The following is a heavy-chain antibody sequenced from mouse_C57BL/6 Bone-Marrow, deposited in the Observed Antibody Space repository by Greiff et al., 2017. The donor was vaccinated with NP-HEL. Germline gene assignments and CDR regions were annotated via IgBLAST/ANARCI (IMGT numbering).Heavy chain of an antibody. D-gene: IGHD1-1*01. V-gene: IGHV1-42*01. CDR2: INPSTGGT. J-gene: IGHJ4*01. CDR3: ARRGIYYYGSSWVDY. Sequence: EVKLVESGPELVKPGASVKISCKASGYSFTGYYMNWVKQSPEKSLEWIGEINPSTGGTTYNQKFKAKATLTVDKSSSTAYMQLKSLTSEDSAVYYCARRGIYYYGSSWVDYWGQGTSVTVSS. CDR1: GYSFTGYY.